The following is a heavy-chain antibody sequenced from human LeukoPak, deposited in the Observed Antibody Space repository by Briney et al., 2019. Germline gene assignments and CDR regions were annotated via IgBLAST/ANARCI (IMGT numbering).Heavy chain of an antibody. D-gene: IGHD3-22*01. J-gene: IGHJ4*02. CDR3: ARRPLNYYDSSGYLLTFFDY. Sequence: SETLSLTCTVSGGSISSSSYYWGWIRQPPEKGLEWIGTIYYSGSTYYNPSLKSRVTISVDTSKNQFSLKLSSVTAADTAVYYCARRPLNYYDSSGYLLTFFDYWGQGTLVTVSS. CDR1: GGSISSSSYY. CDR2: IYYSGST. V-gene: IGHV4-39*01.